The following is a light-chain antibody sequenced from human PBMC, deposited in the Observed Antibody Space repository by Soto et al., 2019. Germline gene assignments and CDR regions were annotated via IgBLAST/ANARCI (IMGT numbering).Light chain of an antibody. CDR2: EVS. V-gene: IGLV2-14*01. CDR3: SSYTSRSTGV. J-gene: IGLJ2*01. CDR1: SSDVGGYNY. Sequence: QSVLTQPGSVSGSPGQSITIFCTGSSSDVGGYNYVSWYQQHPGKAPKLMIYEVSNRPSGVSNRFSGSKSGNTASLTISGVRAEDEAEYYCSSYTSRSTGVFGGGTQLTVL.